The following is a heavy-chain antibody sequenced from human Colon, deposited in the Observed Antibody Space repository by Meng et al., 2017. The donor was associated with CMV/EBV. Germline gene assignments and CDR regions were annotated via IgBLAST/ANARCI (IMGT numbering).Heavy chain of an antibody. CDR2: IKSDGSST. J-gene: IGHJ4*02. D-gene: IGHD2-15*01. Sequence: SCAASVFTFSIYWIYWVRQAPGNGLVCVSRIKSDGSSTTYADSVKGRFTISRDNAKNTLYLQMNSLRADNTGVYYCGGGGGGSYSAYWGQGTLVTVSS. V-gene: IGHV3-74*01. CDR1: VFTFSIYW. CDR3: GGGGGGSYSAY.